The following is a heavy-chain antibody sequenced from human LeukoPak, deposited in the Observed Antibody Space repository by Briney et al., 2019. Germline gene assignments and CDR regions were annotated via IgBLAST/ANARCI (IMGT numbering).Heavy chain of an antibody. Sequence: SETLSLTCAVSGGSLSSGGYSWSWIRQPPGKGLEWIGYIYHSGSTYYNPSLKSRVTISVDRSKNQFSLKLSSVTAADTAVYYCARQTTSSGMDVWGQGTTVTVSS. CDR3: ARQTTSSGMDV. J-gene: IGHJ6*02. CDR2: IYHSGST. CDR1: GGSLSSGGYS. V-gene: IGHV4-30-2*01. D-gene: IGHD4-11*01.